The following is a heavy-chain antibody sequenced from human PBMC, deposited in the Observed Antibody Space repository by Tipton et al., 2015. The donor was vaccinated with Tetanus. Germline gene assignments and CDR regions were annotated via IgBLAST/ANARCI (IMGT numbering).Heavy chain of an antibody. V-gene: IGHV4-34*01. Sequence: TLSLTCAVYGGYFWSWIRQSPGKGLEWIGEINHSRTINYNPSLRSRVTMSLDTSEKQFSLKLSSVTAADTASYYCARHSRGSIFYWGRGTLVTVSS. D-gene: IGHD2/OR15-2a*01. J-gene: IGHJ4*02. CDR1: GGYF. CDR2: INHSRTI. CDR3: ARHSRGSIFY.